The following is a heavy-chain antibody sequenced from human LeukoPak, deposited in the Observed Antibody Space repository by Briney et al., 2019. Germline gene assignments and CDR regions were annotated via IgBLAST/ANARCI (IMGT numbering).Heavy chain of an antibody. CDR2: ISYDGNNK. D-gene: IGHD6-19*01. CDR3: ARRVPYGSGAGQKDAFDV. Sequence: PGGSLRLSCAASGFTFSTYGMHWVRQAPVKGLEWVAVISYDGNNKFYPDSVRGRFTISRDNSKDTLYLQMNSLRVEDTAVYYCARRVPYGSGAGQKDAFDVWGQGTMGTVSS. V-gene: IGHV3-30*03. CDR1: GFTFSTYG. J-gene: IGHJ3*01.